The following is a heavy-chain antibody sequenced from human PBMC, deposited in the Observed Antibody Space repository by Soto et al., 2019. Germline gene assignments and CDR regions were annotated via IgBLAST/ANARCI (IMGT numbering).Heavy chain of an antibody. D-gene: IGHD5-18*01. Sequence: QVQLVQSGAEVKKPGSSVKVSCKASGGTFSSYAISWVRQAPGQGLEWMGGIIPIFGTANYAQKFQGRVTITADESTSTAHMELSSLRSEDTAVYYCARDPLEGYSYGYWFDPWGQGTLVTVSS. CDR3: ARDPLEGYSYGYWFDP. CDR2: IIPIFGTA. J-gene: IGHJ5*02. CDR1: GGTFSSYA. V-gene: IGHV1-69*01.